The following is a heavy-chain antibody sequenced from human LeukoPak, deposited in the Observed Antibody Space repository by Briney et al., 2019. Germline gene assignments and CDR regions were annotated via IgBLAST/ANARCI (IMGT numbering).Heavy chain of an antibody. CDR3: ARDGAAVVTAMPYFDY. Sequence: GGSLRLSCAASGFTFSSYEMNWVRQAPGKGLEWVSYISSSGSTIYYADSVKGRFTISRDNAKNSLYLQMNSLRAEDTAVYYCARDGAAVVTAMPYFDYWGQGTLVTVSS. D-gene: IGHD2-21*02. J-gene: IGHJ4*02. CDR1: GFTFSSYE. CDR2: ISSSGSTI. V-gene: IGHV3-48*03.